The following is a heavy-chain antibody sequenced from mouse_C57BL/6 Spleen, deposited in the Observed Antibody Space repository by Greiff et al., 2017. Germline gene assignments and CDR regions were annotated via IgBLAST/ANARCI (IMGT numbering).Heavy chain of an antibody. Sequence: QVQLQQSGAELVRPGASVTLSCKASGYTFTDYEMNWVKQTPVHGLEWIGAIDPETGGTAYNQKFKGKAILTADKYSSTAYMELRSLTSEDSAVYYCTRFLDYEGWFAYWGQGTLVTVSA. CDR2: IDPETGGT. CDR3: TRFLDYEGWFAY. J-gene: IGHJ3*01. CDR1: GYTFTDYE. V-gene: IGHV1-15*01. D-gene: IGHD2-3*01.